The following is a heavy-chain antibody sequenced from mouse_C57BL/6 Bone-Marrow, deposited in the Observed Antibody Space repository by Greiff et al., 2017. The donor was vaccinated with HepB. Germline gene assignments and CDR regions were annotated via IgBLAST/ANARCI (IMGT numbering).Heavy chain of an antibody. J-gene: IGHJ4*01. CDR1: GYTFTSYW. D-gene: IGHD6-5*01. CDR2: IYPGNSDT. V-gene: IGHV1-5*01. Sequence: EVMLVESGTVLARPGASVKMSCKTSGYTFTSYWMHWVKQRHGQGLEWIGAIYPGNSDTSYNQKFKGKAKLTAVTSASTAYMELSSLTNEDSAVYYCTRESLCFYYAMDYWGQGTAVTVSS. CDR3: TRESLCFYYAMDY.